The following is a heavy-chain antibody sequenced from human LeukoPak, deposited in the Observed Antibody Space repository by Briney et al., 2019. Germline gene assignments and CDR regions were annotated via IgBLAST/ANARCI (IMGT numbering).Heavy chain of an antibody. V-gene: IGHV7-4-1*02. CDR1: GYTFTSYG. D-gene: IGHD6-13*01. CDR2: INTNTGNP. Sequence: GASVKVSCKASGYTFTSYGISWVRQAPGQGLEWMGWINTNTGNPTYAQGFTGRFVFSLDTSVSTAYLQISSLKAEDTAVYYCARGAVRSSSWPAYYFDYWGQGTLVTVSS. CDR3: ARGAVRSSSWPAYYFDY. J-gene: IGHJ4*02.